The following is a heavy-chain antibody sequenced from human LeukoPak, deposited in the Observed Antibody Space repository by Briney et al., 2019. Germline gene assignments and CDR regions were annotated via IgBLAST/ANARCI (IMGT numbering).Heavy chain of an antibody. Sequence: PGGSLRLSCAASGFTFSSYAMSWVRQAPGKGLEWVSAISGSGGSTYYADSVKGRFTISRDNSKNTLYLQMNSLRAEDTAVYYCAKPYYYDSRKYYFDYWGQGTLVTVSS. D-gene: IGHD3-22*01. CDR1: GFTFSSYA. V-gene: IGHV3-23*01. CDR3: AKPYYYDSRKYYFDY. J-gene: IGHJ4*02. CDR2: ISGSGGST.